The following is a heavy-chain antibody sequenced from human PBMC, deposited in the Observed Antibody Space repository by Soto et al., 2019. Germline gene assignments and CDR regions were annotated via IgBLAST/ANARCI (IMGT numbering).Heavy chain of an antibody. V-gene: IGHV4-59*01. D-gene: IGHD4-17*01. CDR3: ARRYGASFDY. J-gene: IGHJ4*02. CDR2: IHYSGST. Sequence: TSETLSLTCTVSGGSISSYYWTWIRQPPGRGLEWIGYIHYSGSTTYNSSLKSRVTISVDTSKNQFSLKLSSVTAADTAVYYCARRYGASFDYWGQGTLVTVSS. CDR1: GGSISSYY.